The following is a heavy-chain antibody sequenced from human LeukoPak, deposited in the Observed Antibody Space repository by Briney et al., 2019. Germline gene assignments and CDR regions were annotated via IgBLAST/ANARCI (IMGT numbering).Heavy chain of an antibody. CDR3: ARDLDGYNMD. CDR1: GFTFSSYA. D-gene: IGHD5-24*01. Sequence: PGGSLRLSCAASGFTFSSYAMHWIRQAPGKGLEWVAVISYDGSNKYYADSVKGRFTISRDNSKNTLYLQMNSLRAEDTAVCYCARDLDGYNMDWGQGTLVTVSS. V-gene: IGHV3-30-3*01. CDR2: ISYDGSNK. J-gene: IGHJ4*02.